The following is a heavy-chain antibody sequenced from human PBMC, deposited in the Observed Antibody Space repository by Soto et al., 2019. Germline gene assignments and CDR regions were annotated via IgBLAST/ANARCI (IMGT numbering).Heavy chain of an antibody. CDR3: ARGDPLSGYDWYWFDP. D-gene: IGHD5-12*01. J-gene: IGHJ5*02. CDR1: GGSISSGGYY. Sequence: PSETLSLTCTVSGGSISSGGYYWSWIRQHPGKGLEWIGYIYYSGSTYYNPSLKSRVTISVDTSKNQFSLKLSSVTAADTAVYYCARGDPLSGYDWYWFDPWGQGTLVTVS. V-gene: IGHV4-31*03. CDR2: IYYSGST.